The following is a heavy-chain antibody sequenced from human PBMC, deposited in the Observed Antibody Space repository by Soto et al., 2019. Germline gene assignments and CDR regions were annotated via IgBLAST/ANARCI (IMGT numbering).Heavy chain of an antibody. CDR3: TTDSYSTIIIVRFDY. CDR1: GFTFSNAW. J-gene: IGHJ4*01. CDR2: IKSKTDGGTT. D-gene: IGHD3-22*01. Sequence: GGSLRLSCAASGFTFSNAWINWVRQAPGKGLEWVGRIKSKTDGGTTDYAEPVKGRFAISRDDSNNMVYLQMNSLKIEDTAVYYCTTDSYSTIIIVRFDYWGHGTQVTVSS. V-gene: IGHV3-15*07.